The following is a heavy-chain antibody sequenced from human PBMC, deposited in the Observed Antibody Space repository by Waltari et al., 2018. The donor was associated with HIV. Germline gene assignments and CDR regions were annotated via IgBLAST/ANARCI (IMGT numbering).Heavy chain of an antibody. J-gene: IGHJ4*02. D-gene: IGHD6-13*01. CDR1: GYPISSGYY. V-gene: IGHV4-38-2*02. Sequence: QVQLQESGPGLVKPSETLSLTCAVSGYPISSGYYWGWIRQPPGKGLEWIGSIYHSGSTYYNPSLKSRVTISVDTSKNQFSPKLSSVTAADTAVYYCAREAEYSSSPFDYWGQGTLVTVSS. CDR3: AREAEYSSSPFDY. CDR2: IYHSGST.